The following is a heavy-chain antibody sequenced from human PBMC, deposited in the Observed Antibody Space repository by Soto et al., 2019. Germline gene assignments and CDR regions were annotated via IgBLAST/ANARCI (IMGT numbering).Heavy chain of an antibody. CDR1: GFTFGDYA. Sequence: EVQLVESGGGLVQPGRSLRLSCTTSGFTFGDYAMSWFRQAPGKGLEWVGFIRSKAYGGTTEYAESVKGRFTFSRDDSKSIAYLQMNSLKTEDTAVYYCTRGREWELLLSHYWGQGTLVTVSS. CDR3: TRGREWELLLSHY. J-gene: IGHJ4*02. V-gene: IGHV3-49*03. D-gene: IGHD1-26*01. CDR2: IRSKAYGGTT.